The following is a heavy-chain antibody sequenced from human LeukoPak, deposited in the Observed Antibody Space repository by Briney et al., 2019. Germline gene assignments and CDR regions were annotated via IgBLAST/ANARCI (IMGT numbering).Heavy chain of an antibody. CDR2: ISYDGSNK. CDR3: ARDGGGIGMDV. J-gene: IGHJ6*02. V-gene: IGHV3-30*03. D-gene: IGHD2-15*01. CDR1: GFTFSNFQ. Sequence: GGSLRLSCAASGFTFSNFQMHWVRQAPGKGLEWVAVISYDGSNKYYADSVKGRFTISRDNSKNTLYLQMNSLRAEDTAVYYCARDGGGIGMDVWGQGTTVTVSS.